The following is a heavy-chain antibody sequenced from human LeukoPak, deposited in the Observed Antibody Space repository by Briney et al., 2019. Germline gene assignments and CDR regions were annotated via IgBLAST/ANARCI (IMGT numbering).Heavy chain of an antibody. CDR3: ARGIYCSGGSCYSFYYFDY. J-gene: IGHJ4*02. CDR2: INHSGST. V-gene: IGHV4-34*01. Sequence: PSETLSPTCAVYGGSFSGYYWSWIRQPPGKGLEWIGEINHSGSTNYNPSLKSRVTISVDTSKNQFSLKLSSVTAADTAVYYCARGIYCSGGSCYSFYYFDYWGQGTLVTVSS. CDR1: GGSFSGYY. D-gene: IGHD2-15*01.